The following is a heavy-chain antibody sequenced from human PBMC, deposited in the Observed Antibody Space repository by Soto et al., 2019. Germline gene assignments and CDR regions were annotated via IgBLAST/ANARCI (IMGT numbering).Heavy chain of an antibody. CDR1: GFTFSSYA. Sequence: GGSLRLSCAASGFTFSSYAMSWVRQAPGKGLEWVSAISGSGGSTYYADSVKGRFTISRDNSKNTLYLQMNSLRAEDTAVYYCAKDVFYCSGGSCYFYYYYYGMDVWGQGTTVTVSS. CDR2: ISGSGGST. J-gene: IGHJ6*02. V-gene: IGHV3-23*01. CDR3: AKDVFYCSGGSCYFYYYYYGMDV. D-gene: IGHD2-15*01.